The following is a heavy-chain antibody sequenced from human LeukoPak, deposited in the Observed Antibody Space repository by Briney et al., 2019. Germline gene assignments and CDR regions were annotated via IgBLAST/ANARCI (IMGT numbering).Heavy chain of an antibody. J-gene: IGHJ4*02. D-gene: IGHD5-24*01. CDR3: AREVVGYKQGRFDY. CDR2: IYYSGST. Sequence: SETLSLTCAVSGGSISSGGYSWRWIRQPPGKGLEWIGYIYYSGSTYYNPSLKSRVTISVDTSKNQFSLKLSSVTAADTAVYYCAREVVGYKQGRFDYWGQGILVTVSS. V-gene: IGHV4-30-4*07. CDR1: GGSISSGGYS.